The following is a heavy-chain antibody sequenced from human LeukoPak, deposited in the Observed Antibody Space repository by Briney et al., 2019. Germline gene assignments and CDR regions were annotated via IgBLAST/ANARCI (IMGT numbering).Heavy chain of an antibody. CDR2: ISAYNGNT. V-gene: IGHV1-18*01. D-gene: IGHD2-2*01. CDR3: ARVVPAAIWRPVGYFDY. CDR1: GYTFTSYG. J-gene: IGHJ4*02. Sequence: ASVKVSCKASGYTFTSYGISWVRQAPGQGLEWMGWISAYNGNTNYAQKLQGRVTMTTDTSTSTAYMELRSLRSDDTAVYYCARVVPAAIWRPVGYFDYWGQGTLVTVSS.